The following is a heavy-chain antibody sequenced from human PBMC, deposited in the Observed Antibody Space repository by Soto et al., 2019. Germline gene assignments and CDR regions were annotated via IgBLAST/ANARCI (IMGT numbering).Heavy chain of an antibody. CDR3: ARQRVLPAQYFFDY. V-gene: IGHV4-61*03. CDR2: ITDVGST. J-gene: IGHJ4*02. Sequence: SETLSLTCAVSGGSVSSGSYFWTWIRQSPGKGLEWIGYITDVGSTNYNPSLKSRVTISADTTKNHFSLNLRYVTAADTAVYYSARQRVLPAQYFFDYWGQGIPVTVSS. D-gene: IGHD6-25*01. CDR1: GGSVSSGSYF.